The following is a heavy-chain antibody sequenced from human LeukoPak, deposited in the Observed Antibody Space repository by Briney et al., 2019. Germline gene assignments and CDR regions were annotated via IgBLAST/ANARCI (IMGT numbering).Heavy chain of an antibody. D-gene: IGHD5-12*01. CDR2: INHSGST. Sequence: MASETLSLTCAVYGGSFSGYYWSWIRQPPGKGLEWIGEINHSGSTNYNPSLKSRVTISVDTSKNQFSLKLSSVTAADTAVYYCARALGYSGYDYYFDYWGQGTLVTVSS. V-gene: IGHV4-34*01. CDR3: ARALGYSGYDYYFDY. J-gene: IGHJ4*02. CDR1: GGSFSGYY.